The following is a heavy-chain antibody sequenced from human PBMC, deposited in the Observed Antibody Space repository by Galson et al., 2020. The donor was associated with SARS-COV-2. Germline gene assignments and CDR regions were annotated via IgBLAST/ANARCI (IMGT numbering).Heavy chain of an antibody. CDR2: IKPDGSDK. CDR1: GFTFSSHW. V-gene: IGHV3-7*04. Sequence: GESLKISCVGSGFTFSSHWMSWVRQAPGKGLEWVADIKPDGSDKYYVDSVKGRFTIARDNAKNSVYLQMNSLGAEDTAVYYCARGYWGRDYWGQGTLVTVSS. J-gene: IGHJ4*02. D-gene: IGHD7-27*01. CDR3: ARGYWGRDY.